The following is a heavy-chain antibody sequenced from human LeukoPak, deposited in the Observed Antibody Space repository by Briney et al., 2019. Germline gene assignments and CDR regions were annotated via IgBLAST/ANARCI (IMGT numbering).Heavy chain of an antibody. CDR1: GFTVSSNY. CDR3: ARAYSGWLQLRSAFDI. J-gene: IGHJ3*02. Sequence: GGSLRLSCAASGFTVSSNYMSWVRQAPGKGLEWVSVIYSGGSTYYADSVKGRFTISRDNSKNTLYLQMNSLRAEDTAVYYCARAYSGWLQLRSAFDIWGQGTMVTVSS. V-gene: IGHV3-66*01. CDR2: IYSGGST. D-gene: IGHD5-24*01.